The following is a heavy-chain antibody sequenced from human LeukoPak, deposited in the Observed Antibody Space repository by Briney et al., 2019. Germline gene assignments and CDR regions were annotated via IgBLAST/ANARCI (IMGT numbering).Heavy chain of an antibody. D-gene: IGHD4-17*01. CDR1: GFTFSSYA. Sequence: GASLRLSCAASGFTFSSYAMSWVRQAPGKGLERVSAISGSGGSTYYADSVKGRFTISRDNSKNTLYLQMNSLRAEDTAVYYCAKGTDYGDYPDYWGQGTLVTVSS. CDR3: AKGTDYGDYPDY. J-gene: IGHJ4*02. V-gene: IGHV3-23*01. CDR2: ISGSGGST.